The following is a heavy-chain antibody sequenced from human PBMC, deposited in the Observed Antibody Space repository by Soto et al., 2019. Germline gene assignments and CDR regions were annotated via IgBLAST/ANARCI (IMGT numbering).Heavy chain of an antibody. CDR3: AKDCVAAGTGRWFVP. D-gene: IGHD6-13*01. J-gene: IGHJ5*02. Sequence: QVQLVESGGGVVQPGRSLRLSCAASGFTFSSYGMHWVRQAPGKGLEWVAVISYDGSNKYYADSVKGRFTISRDNSKNPLYRQMNSLRAEDTAVYYCAKDCVAAGTGRWFVPWCQGTLVTVSS. CDR2: ISYDGSNK. CDR1: GFTFSSYG. V-gene: IGHV3-30*18.